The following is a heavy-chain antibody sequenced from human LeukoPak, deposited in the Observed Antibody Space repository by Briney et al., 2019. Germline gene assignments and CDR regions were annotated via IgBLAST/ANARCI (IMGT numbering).Heavy chain of an antibody. D-gene: IGHD6-13*01. CDR2: INPSGGST. Sequence: GASVKVSCKASGYTFTSYYMHWVRQAPGQGLEWMGIINPSGGSTSYAQKFQGRVTMTRDTSTSTVYMELSSLRSEDTAVYYCARDMSSSPRKRTGSQHWGQGTLVTVSS. CDR3: ARDMSSSPRKRTGSQH. J-gene: IGHJ1*01. CDR1: GYTFTSYY. V-gene: IGHV1-46*01.